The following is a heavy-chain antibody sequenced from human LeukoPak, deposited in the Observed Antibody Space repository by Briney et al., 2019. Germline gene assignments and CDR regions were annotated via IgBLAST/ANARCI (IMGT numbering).Heavy chain of an antibody. CDR2: ISHSGSA. J-gene: IGHJ4*02. CDR3: ARHPIGTAMVSYFDY. D-gene: IGHD5-18*01. Sequence: SETLSLTCAVYGYSISSGYYWGWIRQPPGQGLEWIGTISHSGSAYYNPSLKSRVTISLDTSKNQFSLRLSSVTAQDTAVYYCARHPIGTAMVSYFDYWGQGTLVTVSS. CDR1: GYSISSGYY. V-gene: IGHV4-38-2*01.